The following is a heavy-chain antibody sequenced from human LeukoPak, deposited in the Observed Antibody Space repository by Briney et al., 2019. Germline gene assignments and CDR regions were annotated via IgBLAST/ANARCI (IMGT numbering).Heavy chain of an antibody. Sequence: SETLSLICTVSGYFISSGYYWGWIRPPPGKGLEWIGRIYHSGSTYYNPSLKDRVTISVDTPKNQFSLKLSSVTAADTAVYYCASGISPDWFDPWGQGTLVTVSS. CDR3: ASGISPDWFDP. J-gene: IGHJ5*02. V-gene: IGHV4-38-2*02. CDR2: IYHSGST. D-gene: IGHD1-14*01. CDR1: GYFISSGYY.